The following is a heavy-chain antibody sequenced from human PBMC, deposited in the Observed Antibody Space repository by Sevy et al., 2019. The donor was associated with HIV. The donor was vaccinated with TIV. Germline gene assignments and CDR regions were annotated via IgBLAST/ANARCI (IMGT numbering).Heavy chain of an antibody. J-gene: IGHJ6*02. CDR1: GFTFSSYA. Sequence: GGSLRLSCAASGFTFSSYAMSWVRQAPGKGLEWVSAISGSGGSTYYADSMKGRFTVSRDNSKNTLYLQMNSLRAEDTAVYYCAKDGAGYYDSSGPRPLGMDVWGQGTTVTVSS. V-gene: IGHV3-23*01. CDR2: ISGSGGST. D-gene: IGHD3-22*01. CDR3: AKDGAGYYDSSGPRPLGMDV.